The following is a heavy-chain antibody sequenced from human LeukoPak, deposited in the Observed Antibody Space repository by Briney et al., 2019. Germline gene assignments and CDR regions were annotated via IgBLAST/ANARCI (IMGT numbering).Heavy chain of an antibody. V-gene: IGHV3-9*01. CDR1: GFTFDDYA. D-gene: IGHD5-24*01. Sequence: GRSLRLSCAASGFTFDDYAMHWVRQAPGKGLEWVSGISWNSGSIGYADSVKGRFTISRDNAKDSLYLQMNSLRAEDTALYYCAKEDNYGMDVWGQGTTVTVSS. CDR3: AKEDNYGMDV. J-gene: IGHJ6*02. CDR2: ISWNSGSI.